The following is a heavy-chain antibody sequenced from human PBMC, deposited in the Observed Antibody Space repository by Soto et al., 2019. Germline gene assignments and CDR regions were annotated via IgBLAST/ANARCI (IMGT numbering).Heavy chain of an antibody. CDR3: AREAPGTSYFDC. CDR2: IYHSGST. J-gene: IGHJ4*02. CDR1: GGSISSGGFS. Sequence: SETLSLTCAVSGGSISSGGFSWSWIRQPPGKGLEWIGYIYHSGSTYYNPSLKSRVTISVDRSKNQFSLKLSSVTAADTAVYYCAREAPGTSYFDCWGRGTQVTVSS. D-gene: IGHD6-13*01. V-gene: IGHV4-30-2*01.